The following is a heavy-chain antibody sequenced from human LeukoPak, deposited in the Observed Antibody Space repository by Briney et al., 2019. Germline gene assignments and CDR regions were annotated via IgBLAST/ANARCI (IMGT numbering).Heavy chain of an antibody. V-gene: IGHV4-39*01. CDR3: ARQGGYSYGPTSFDY. D-gene: IGHD5-18*01. CDR1: GGSISSSSYY. CDR2: IYYSGST. J-gene: IGHJ4*02. Sequence: PSETLSLTCTVSGGSISSSSYYWGWIRQPPGKGLEWIGSIYYSGSTNYNPSLKSRVTISVDTSKNQFSLKLSSVTAADTAVYYCARQGGYSYGPTSFDYWGQGTLVTVSS.